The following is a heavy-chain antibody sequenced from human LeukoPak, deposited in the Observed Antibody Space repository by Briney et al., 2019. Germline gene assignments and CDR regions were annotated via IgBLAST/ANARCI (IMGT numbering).Heavy chain of an antibody. CDR2: ISAEGDIQ. CDR1: GFNFGICG. D-gene: IGHD3-10*01. J-gene: IGHJ4*02. V-gene: IGHV3-30*19. CDR3: TRDMIRGVPDYIDY. Sequence: GGSLRLSCTASGFNFGICGMHWVRQAPGKGLEWVAAISAEGDIQIYLDSVMGRFTISRDNSKSTLYLQMNSLRIEDTGFYYCTRDMIRGVPDYIDYWGQGTLVTVSS.